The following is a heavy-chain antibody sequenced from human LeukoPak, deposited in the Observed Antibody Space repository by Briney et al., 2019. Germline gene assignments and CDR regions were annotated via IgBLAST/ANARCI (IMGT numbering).Heavy chain of an antibody. J-gene: IGHJ4*02. V-gene: IGHV3-23*01. CDR1: GFTFSDHA. Sequence: PGGSLRLSCAASGFTFSDHAMSWVRQAPAKGLEWVSSINGNGGGSYYIDSVKGRFTVSRDNAKNSLYLQMNSLRAEDTALYHCARVGDDSSGYAFDYWGQGTLVTVSS. CDR2: INGNGGGS. D-gene: IGHD3-22*01. CDR3: ARVGDDSSGYAFDY.